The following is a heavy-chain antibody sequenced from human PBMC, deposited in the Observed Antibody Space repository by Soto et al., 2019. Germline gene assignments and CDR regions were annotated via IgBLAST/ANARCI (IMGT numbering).Heavy chain of an antibody. Sequence: GGSLRLSCAASGFTFSSYEMNWVRQAPGKGLEWVSYISSSGSTIYYADSVKGRFTISRDNAKNSLYLQMNSLRAEDTAVYYCARALTIFGVVRSGGMDVWGQGTTVTVSS. CDR2: ISSSGSTI. D-gene: IGHD3-3*01. CDR3: ARALTIFGVVRSGGMDV. CDR1: GFTFSSYE. J-gene: IGHJ6*02. V-gene: IGHV3-48*03.